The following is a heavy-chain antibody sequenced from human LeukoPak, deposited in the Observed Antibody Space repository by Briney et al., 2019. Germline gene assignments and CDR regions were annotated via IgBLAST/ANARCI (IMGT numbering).Heavy chain of an antibody. V-gene: IGHV4-61*08. CDR1: GGSISNGDHY. CDR3: ARVRDSGYSYGHFDY. CDR2: IYYSGST. J-gene: IGHJ4*02. Sequence: SETLSLTCTVSGGSISNGDHYWSWIRQPPGKGLEWIGYIYYSGSTNYNPSLKSRVTISVDTSKNQFSLKLSSVTAADTAVYYCARVRDSGYSYGHFDYWGQGTLVTVSS. D-gene: IGHD5-18*01.